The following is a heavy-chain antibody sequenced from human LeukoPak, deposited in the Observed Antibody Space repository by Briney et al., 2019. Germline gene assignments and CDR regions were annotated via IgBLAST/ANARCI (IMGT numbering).Heavy chain of an antibody. J-gene: IGHJ4*02. CDR1: GGSFSGYY. V-gene: IGHV4-34*01. CDR3: ARSKWLRSRGVFDY. D-gene: IGHD5-12*01. Sequence: SETLSLTCAVYGGSFSGYYWSWIRQPPGKGLEWIGEINHSGSTNYNPSLKSRVTISVDTSKNQFSLKLSSVTAADTAVYYCARSKWLRSRGVFDYWGQGTLVTVSS. CDR2: INHSGST.